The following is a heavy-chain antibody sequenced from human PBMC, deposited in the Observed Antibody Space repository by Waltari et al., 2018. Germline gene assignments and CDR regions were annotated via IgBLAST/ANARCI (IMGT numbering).Heavy chain of an antibody. CDR2: ISSSSSYI. J-gene: IGHJ4*02. CDR3: ARDVGVPDPHSSGWSTPLDY. CDR1: GFTFSSYS. Sequence: EVQLVESGGGLVKPGGSLRLSCAASGFTFSSYSMHWVPQAPGKGLEWVSSISSSSSYIYYADSVKGRFTISRDNAKNSLYLQMNSLRAEDTAVYYCARDVGVPDPHSSGWSTPLDYWGQGTLVTVSS. V-gene: IGHV3-21*01. D-gene: IGHD6-19*01.